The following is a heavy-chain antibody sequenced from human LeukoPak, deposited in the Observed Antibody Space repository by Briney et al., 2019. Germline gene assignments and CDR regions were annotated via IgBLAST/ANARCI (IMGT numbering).Heavy chain of an antibody. CDR2: IIPIFGTA. CDR1: GGTFSSYA. V-gene: IGHV1-69*01. J-gene: IGHJ4*02. CDR3: ARDIPPGYCSGGSCYFDY. D-gene: IGHD2-15*01. Sequence: VASVKVSCKASGGTFSSYAISWVRQAPGQGLEWMGGIIPIFGTANYAQKFQGRVTITADESTSTAYMELRSLGSDDTAVYYCARDIPPGYCSGGSCYFDYWGQGTLVTVSS.